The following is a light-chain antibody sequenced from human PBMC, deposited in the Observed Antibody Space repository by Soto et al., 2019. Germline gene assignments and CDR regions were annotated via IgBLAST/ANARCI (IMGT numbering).Light chain of an antibody. J-gene: IGKJ1*01. Sequence: DIQMTQSPSSVSASVGDRVTITCRASRDISTWLAWYQQKPGKVPKLLIYGASNLQSGVPSRFSGRGSGTDFTLTISSLQPEDFGTYYCQQYNSYSRTFGQGTKVDIK. CDR2: GAS. CDR1: RDISTW. V-gene: IGKV1D-16*01. CDR3: QQYNSYSRT.